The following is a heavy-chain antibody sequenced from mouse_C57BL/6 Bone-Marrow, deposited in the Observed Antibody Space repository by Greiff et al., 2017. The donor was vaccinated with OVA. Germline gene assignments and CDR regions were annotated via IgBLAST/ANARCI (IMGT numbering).Heavy chain of an antibody. CDR1: GFPITSGYY. V-gene: IGHV12-3*01. CDR3: AGAPHYYGSSYDAMDY. D-gene: IGHD1-1*01. J-gene: IGHJ4*01. Sequence: LQESGPGLVKPSQSLFLTCSITGFPITSGYYWIWIRQSPGKPLEWMGYITHSGETFYNPSLQSPISITRETSKNQFFLQLNSVTTEDTAMYYCAGAPHYYGSSYDAMDYWGQGTSVTVSS. CDR2: ITHSGET.